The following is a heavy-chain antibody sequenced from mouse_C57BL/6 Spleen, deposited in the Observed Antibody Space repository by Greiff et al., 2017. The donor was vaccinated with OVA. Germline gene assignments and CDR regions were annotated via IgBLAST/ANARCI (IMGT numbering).Heavy chain of an antibody. V-gene: IGHV5-9-1*02. CDR1: GFTFSSYA. CDR3: TRDEGQLMLPAWFAY. CDR2: ISSGGDYI. J-gene: IGHJ3*01. Sequence: EVQVVESGEGLVKPGGSLKLSCAASGFTFSSYAMSWVRQTPEKRLEWVAYISSGGDYIYYADTVKGRFTISRDNARNTLYLQMSSLKSEDTAMYYCTRDEGQLMLPAWFAYWGQGTLVTVSA. D-gene: IGHD3-2*02.